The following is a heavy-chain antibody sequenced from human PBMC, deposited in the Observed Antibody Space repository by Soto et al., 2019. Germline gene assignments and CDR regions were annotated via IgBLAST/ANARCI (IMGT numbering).Heavy chain of an antibody. J-gene: IGHJ4*02. CDR3: AREGSVAVAAADY. CDR1: GFTVSSNY. V-gene: IGHV3-66*01. D-gene: IGHD6-19*01. Sequence: EVQLVESGGGLVQPGGSLRLSCAASGFTVSSNYMSWVRQAPGKGLEWVSVIYSGGSTYYADSVKGRFTISRDNSKNTLYRQMNSLRAEDTAVYYCAREGSVAVAAADYWGQGTLVTVSS. CDR2: IYSGGST.